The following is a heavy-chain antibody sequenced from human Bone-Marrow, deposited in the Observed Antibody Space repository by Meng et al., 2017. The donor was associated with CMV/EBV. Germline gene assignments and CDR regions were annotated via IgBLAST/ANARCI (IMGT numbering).Heavy chain of an antibody. J-gene: IGHJ4*02. Sequence: GESLKISCAASGFNFSVSGMHWVRQAPGKGLEWVAFIWFDGNTKNFADSVKGRFTISRDNSKSTLYLQMNSLRPEDTATYFCAKDKGLRYLEWSVVRGQGTLVTVSS. D-gene: IGHD3-3*01. CDR2: IWFDGNTK. CDR3: AKDKGLRYLEWSVV. CDR1: GFNFSVSG. V-gene: IGHV3-30*02.